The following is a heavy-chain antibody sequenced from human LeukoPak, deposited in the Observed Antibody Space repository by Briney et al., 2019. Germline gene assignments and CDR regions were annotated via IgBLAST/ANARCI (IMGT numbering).Heavy chain of an antibody. CDR2: ISWNSGII. J-gene: IGHJ6*02. CDR1: GFTFDDYA. V-gene: IGHV3-9*01. CDR3: AKDTGTLRITVFGVAPYGMDV. D-gene: IGHD3-3*01. Sequence: PGGSLRLSCAASGFTFDDYAMHWVRQAPGKGLEWVSGISWNSGIIDYADSVRGRFTISKDNAKNSLYLQMNSLRAEDTALYYCAKDTGTLRITVFGVAPYGMDVWGQGTPVTVSS.